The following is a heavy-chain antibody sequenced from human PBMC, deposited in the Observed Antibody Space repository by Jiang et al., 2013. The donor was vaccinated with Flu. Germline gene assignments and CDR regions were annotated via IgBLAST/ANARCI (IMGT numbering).Heavy chain of an antibody. CDR2: IYYSGST. J-gene: IGHJ3*02. CDR1: GGSISSYY. D-gene: IGHD6-19*01. Sequence: GLVKPSETLSLTCTVSGGSISSYYWSWIRQPPGKGLEWIGYIYYSGSTNYNPSLKSRVTISVDTSKNQFSLKLSSVTAADTAVYYCARHIYGSGWSPHDAFDIWGQGTMVTVSS. CDR3: ARHIYGSGWSPHDAFDI. V-gene: IGHV4-59*08.